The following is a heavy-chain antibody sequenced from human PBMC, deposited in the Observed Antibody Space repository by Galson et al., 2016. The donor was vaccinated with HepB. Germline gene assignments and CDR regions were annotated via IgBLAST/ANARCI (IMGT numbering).Heavy chain of an antibody. Sequence: SLRLSCAASGFTFSTYGMHWVRQAPGKGLEWVAVISYDGSNKYYADSVKGRFTISRDHSENTLYLRMNSLGVEDTAVYYCAKVMGSNYNDYVPPFDSWGQGTLVTVSS. CDR2: ISYDGSNK. CDR3: AKVMGSNYNDYVPPFDS. V-gene: IGHV3-30*18. D-gene: IGHD4/OR15-4a*01. J-gene: IGHJ4*02. CDR1: GFTFSTYG.